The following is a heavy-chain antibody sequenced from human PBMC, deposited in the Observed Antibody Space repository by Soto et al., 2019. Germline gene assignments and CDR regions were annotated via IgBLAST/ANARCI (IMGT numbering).Heavy chain of an antibody. D-gene: IGHD6-19*01. J-gene: IGHJ4*02. CDR1: GFTLSSYA. CDR3: VSGWYSAY. Sequence: EVQLLESGGGLVQPGGSLRLSCVASGFTLSSYAMNWVRQAPGKGLEWVSTINNIGTSTYYTDSVKGRFAISRDSSKNTLYLQMNSLRAEDTAIYYCVSGWYSAYWGQGTLVTVSS. V-gene: IGHV3-23*01. CDR2: INNIGTST.